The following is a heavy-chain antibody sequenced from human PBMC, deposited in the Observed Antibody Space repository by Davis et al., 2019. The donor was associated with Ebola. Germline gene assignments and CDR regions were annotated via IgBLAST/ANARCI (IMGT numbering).Heavy chain of an antibody. CDR1: GGSFSGYY. D-gene: IGHD6-19*01. V-gene: IGHV4-34*01. CDR3: ARDNSGWY. CDR2: INHSGST. Sequence: MPGGSLRLSCAVYGGSFSGYYWSWIRQPPGKGLEWIGEINHSGSTNYNPSLKSRVTISVDTSKNQFSLKLSSVTAADTAVYYCARDNSGWYWGQGTLVTVSS. J-gene: IGHJ4*02.